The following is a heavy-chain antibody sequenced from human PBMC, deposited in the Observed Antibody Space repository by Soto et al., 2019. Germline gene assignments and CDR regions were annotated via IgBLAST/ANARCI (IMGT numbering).Heavy chain of an antibody. CDR3: TRRHVAAAGGFDP. CDR2: IYYSGAT. J-gene: IGHJ5*02. Sequence: SETLSLTCTVSGGSISSSSYYWGWIRQPPGKRLEWIGSIYYSGATYYNPSLKSRVAISADTPKNQFSLKLESVTSADTAMYFCTRRHVAAAGGFDPWGQGTLVTVSS. V-gene: IGHV4-39*01. CDR1: GGSISSSSYY. D-gene: IGHD6-13*01.